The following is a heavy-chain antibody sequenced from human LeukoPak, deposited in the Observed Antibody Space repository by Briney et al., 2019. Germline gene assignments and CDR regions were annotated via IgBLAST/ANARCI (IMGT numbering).Heavy chain of an antibody. D-gene: IGHD6-19*01. V-gene: IGHV3-7*01. CDR3: ARQRGSGCLDY. Sequence: GGSLRLSCAAARFTLSNYWMSWVRQAPGKGLEWVANIKQDGSETYYVDSVKGRFTISRDNAKNSLSLQMNSLRAEDTAVYYCARQRGSGCLDYWGQGTLVTVSS. J-gene: IGHJ4*02. CDR1: RFTLSNYW. CDR2: IKQDGSET.